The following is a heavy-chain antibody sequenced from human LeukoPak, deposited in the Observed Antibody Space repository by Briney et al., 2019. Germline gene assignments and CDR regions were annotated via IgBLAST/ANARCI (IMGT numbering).Heavy chain of an antibody. CDR1: GGSISSYY. CDR3: ARGRIQIWLDFDY. V-gene: IGHV4-59*01. Sequence: SETLSLTCTVPGGSISSYYWIWIRQPPGQGLKWMGFIYYSGRTNNKPSLRSRVTISEETSKNQFSLKRSSVTAADTAVYYCARGRIQIWLDFDYGGQGTLVTVS. CDR2: IYYSGRT. J-gene: IGHJ4*02. D-gene: IGHD5-18*01.